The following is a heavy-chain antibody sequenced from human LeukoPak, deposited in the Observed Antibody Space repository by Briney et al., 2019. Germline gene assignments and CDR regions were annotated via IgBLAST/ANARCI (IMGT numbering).Heavy chain of an antibody. D-gene: IGHD3-22*01. CDR3: ARDYYDSSGYYYYDY. CDR1: GFTVSSNY. V-gene: IGHV3-53*01. Sequence: GGSLRLSCAASGFTVSSNYMSWVRQAPGKGLEWVSVIYSGGSTYYADSVKGRFTISRDNSKNTLYLQMNSLRAEDTAVYYCARDYYDSSGYYYYDYWGQGTLVTVSS. J-gene: IGHJ4*02. CDR2: IYSGGST.